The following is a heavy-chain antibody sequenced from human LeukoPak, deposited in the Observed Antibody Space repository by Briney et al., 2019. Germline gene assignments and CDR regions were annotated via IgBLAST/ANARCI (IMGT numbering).Heavy chain of an antibody. CDR1: GGSFSDYF. D-gene: IGHD4-17*01. CDR2: ISHSGRT. J-gene: IGHJ5*02. Sequence: KPSETLSLTCAAYGGSFSDYFWSWVRQPPGKGLEWIGEISHSGRTNYNPSLKSRVTISVDTSKNQFSLKLSSVTAADTAVYYCARVGGDYVWFDPWGQGTLVTVSS. V-gene: IGHV4-34*01. CDR3: ARVGGDYVWFDP.